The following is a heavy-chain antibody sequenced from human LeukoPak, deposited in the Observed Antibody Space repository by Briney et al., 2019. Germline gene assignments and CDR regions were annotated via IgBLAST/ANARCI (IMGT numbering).Heavy chain of an antibody. CDR2: IYYSGST. D-gene: IGHD2-2*01. Sequence: SETLSLTCTVSGGSISSSSYYWGWIRQPPGKGLEWIGSIYYSGSTNYNPSLKSRVTISVDTSKNQFSLKLSSVTAADTAVYYCARRLVPAAIAYWGQGTLVTVSS. CDR1: GGSISSSSYY. V-gene: IGHV4-39*07. CDR3: ARRLVPAAIAY. J-gene: IGHJ4*02.